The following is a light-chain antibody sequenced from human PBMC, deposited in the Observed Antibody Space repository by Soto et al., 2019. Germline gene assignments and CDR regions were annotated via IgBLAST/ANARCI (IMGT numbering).Light chain of an antibody. CDR1: SSDVGGYNY. CDR2: DVS. CDR3: GSFTVTSTRV. V-gene: IGLV2-14*03. J-gene: IGLJ3*02. Sequence: QSALTQPASVSASPGQSITISCTGTSSDVGGYNYVSWYQQHPGRAPKLIIYDVSVRPSGISDRFFGSKSGNTASLTISGLQAEDEADYYCGSFTVTSTRVFGGGTKLTVL.